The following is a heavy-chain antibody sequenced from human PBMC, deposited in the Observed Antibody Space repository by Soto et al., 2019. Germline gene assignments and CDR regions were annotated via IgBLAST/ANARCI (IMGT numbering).Heavy chain of an antibody. D-gene: IGHD4-17*01. CDR3: AKDVGTTVTTFFDY. V-gene: IGHV3-9*01. CDR1: GFTFDDYA. J-gene: IGHJ4*02. Sequence: DVQLVEPGGGLVQPGRSLRLSCAASGFTFDDYAMHWVRQAPGKGLEWVSGISWNSGSIGYADSVKGRFTISRDNAKNSLYLQMNSLRAEDTALYYCAKDVGTTVTTFFDYWGQGTLVTVSS. CDR2: ISWNSGSI.